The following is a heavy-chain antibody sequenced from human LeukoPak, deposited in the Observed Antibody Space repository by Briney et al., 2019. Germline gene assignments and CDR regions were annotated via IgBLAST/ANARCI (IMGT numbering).Heavy chain of an antibody. Sequence: GGSLRLSCAASGLAFSAYKMHWVRQAPRKGLVWVSRISTDGYTTDYADFVQGRFTASRDNTKNTWSLEMNSLRAEDTAVYYCVVGGSPGYWGQGTQVTVSS. J-gene: IGHJ4*02. CDR2: ISTDGYTT. V-gene: IGHV3-74*01. CDR1: GLAFSAYK. CDR3: VVGGSPGY. D-gene: IGHD2-15*01.